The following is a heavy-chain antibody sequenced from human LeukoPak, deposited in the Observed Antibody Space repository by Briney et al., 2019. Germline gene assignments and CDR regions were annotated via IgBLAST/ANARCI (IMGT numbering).Heavy chain of an antibody. CDR2: ISGSGDST. J-gene: IGHJ4*02. Sequence: GGSLRLSCAASGFTFSNYAMSWVRQAPGKGLRWVTSISGSGDSTYYADSVKGRFTISRDNSKNTLYLQMNNLRADDTAVYYCVEDVVVVVAAKPGIWGQGTLVTVSS. CDR3: VEDVVVVVAAKPGI. CDR1: GFTFSNYA. V-gene: IGHV3-23*01. D-gene: IGHD2-15*01.